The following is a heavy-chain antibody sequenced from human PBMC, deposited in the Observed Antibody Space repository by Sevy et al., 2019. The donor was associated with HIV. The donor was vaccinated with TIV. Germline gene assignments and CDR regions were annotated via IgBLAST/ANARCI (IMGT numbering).Heavy chain of an antibody. D-gene: IGHD3-22*01. CDR1: GFTFTEFV. CDR3: AKDVVGGYYDSSGYSDH. Sequence: GGSLRLSCAASGFTFTEFVMSWVRQAPGKGLEWVSTINSGGGSTYYADSVKGRFTISRDNSQNTLDLQMNSLRAEDTTVYYCAKDVVGGYYDSSGYSDHWGQGTLVTVSS. V-gene: IGHV3-23*01. CDR2: INSGGGST. J-gene: IGHJ4*02.